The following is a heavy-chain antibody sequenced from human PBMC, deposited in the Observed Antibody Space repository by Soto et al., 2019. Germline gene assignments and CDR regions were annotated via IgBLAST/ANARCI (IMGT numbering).Heavy chain of an antibody. D-gene: IGHD1-26*01. CDR1: GFTFSSYA. CDR2: ISGSGGST. J-gene: IGHJ6*02. V-gene: IGHV3-23*01. Sequence: GGSLRLFCAASGFTFSSYAMSWVRQAPGKGLECVSAISGSGGSTYYADSVKGRFTISRDNSKNTLYLQMNSLRAEDTAVYYCAKATRSGTYNYYYGMDVWGQGTTVTFS. CDR3: AKATRSGTYNYYYGMDV.